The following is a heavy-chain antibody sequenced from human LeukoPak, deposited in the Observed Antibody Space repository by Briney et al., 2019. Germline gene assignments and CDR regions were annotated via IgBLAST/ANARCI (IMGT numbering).Heavy chain of an antibody. J-gene: IGHJ6*03. CDR3: ARRVSPYYYYMDV. CDR1: GYSISSGYY. V-gene: IGHV4-61*01. Sequence: PSETLSLTCTVSGYSISSGYYWGWIRQPPGKGLEWIGYIYYSGSTNYNPSLKSRVTISVDTSKNQFSLKLSSVTAADTAVYYCARRVSPYYYYMDVWGKGTTVTISS. CDR2: IYYSGST. D-gene: IGHD4-23*01.